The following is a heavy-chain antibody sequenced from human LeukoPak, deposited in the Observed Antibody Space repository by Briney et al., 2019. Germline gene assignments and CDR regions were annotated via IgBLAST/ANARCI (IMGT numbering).Heavy chain of an antibody. D-gene: IGHD5-24*01. CDR1: GYTFTSNG. CDR3: ARVRDGYNDAYDI. V-gene: IGHV1-18*01. J-gene: IGHJ3*02. CDR2: ISAYNGNT. Sequence: ASVKVSCKASGYTFTSNGISWVRQAPGQGLEWMGWISAYNGNTDYVQKFQGRVTMATDTSTSTAYMELRSLRSDDTAVYYCARVRDGYNDAYDIWGQGTMVTVPS.